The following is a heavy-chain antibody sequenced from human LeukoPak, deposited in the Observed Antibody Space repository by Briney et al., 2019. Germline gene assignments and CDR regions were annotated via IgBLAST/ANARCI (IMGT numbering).Heavy chain of an antibody. D-gene: IGHD7-27*01. CDR1: GFTFSSYW. Sequence: GGSLRLSCAASGFTFSSYWMHWVRQAPGKGLVWVSRINSDGSSTTYAGSVKGRFTVPRDNAKNTLYLQMNSLRAEDTAVYYCASIPGDWGQGTLVSVSS. V-gene: IGHV3-74*01. CDR2: INSDGSST. CDR3: ASIPGD. J-gene: IGHJ4*02.